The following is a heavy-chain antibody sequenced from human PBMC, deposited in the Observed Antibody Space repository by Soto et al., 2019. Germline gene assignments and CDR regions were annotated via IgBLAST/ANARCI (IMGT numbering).Heavy chain of an antibody. V-gene: IGHV4-30-4*01. CDR2: IYYSGST. Sequence: QVQLQESXPGLVKPSQTLSLTCTVSGGSISSGDYYWSWIRQPPGKGLEWIGYIYYSGSTYYNPSLKSRVTISVDTSTNQFSLTLRSVTAADTAVYYCARSMITFGGVISHDAFDIWGQGTMVTVSS. D-gene: IGHD3-16*01. J-gene: IGHJ3*02. CDR3: ARSMITFGGVISHDAFDI. CDR1: GGSISSGDYY.